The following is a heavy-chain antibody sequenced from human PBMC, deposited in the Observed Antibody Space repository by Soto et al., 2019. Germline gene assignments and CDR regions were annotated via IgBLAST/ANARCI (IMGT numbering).Heavy chain of an antibody. V-gene: IGHV3-23*01. CDR2: ISSSGGST. CDR1: GFTFSSYA. Sequence: EVQLLESGGGFVQPGGSLRLSCAASGFTFSSYAMTWVRQAPGKGLEWVSSISSSGGSTFYADSVKGRFTISRDNSKNTLYLQMNSLRAGDTAVYYCAKDLFNYYDSGGYYSPFDYWGQGTLVTVSS. CDR3: AKDLFNYYDSGGYYSPFDY. J-gene: IGHJ4*02. D-gene: IGHD3-22*01.